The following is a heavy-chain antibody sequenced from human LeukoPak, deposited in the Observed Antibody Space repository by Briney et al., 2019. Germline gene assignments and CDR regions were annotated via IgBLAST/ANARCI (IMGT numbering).Heavy chain of an antibody. J-gene: IGHJ4*02. CDR2: IYYSGST. D-gene: IGHD6-19*01. Sequence: NSSETLSLTCTVSGGSISSSSHYWGWIRQPPGKGLEWIGSIYYSGSTYYNPSLRSRVSISVDTSKNQFSLKLSSVTAADTAVYYCARRVDRIAVAGVEYFDYWGQGTLVTVSS. V-gene: IGHV4-39*07. CDR3: ARRVDRIAVAGVEYFDY. CDR1: GGSISSSSHY.